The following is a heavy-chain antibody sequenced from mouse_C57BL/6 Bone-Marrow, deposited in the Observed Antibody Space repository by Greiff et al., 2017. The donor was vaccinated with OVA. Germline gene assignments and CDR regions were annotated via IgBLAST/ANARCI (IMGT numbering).Heavy chain of an antibody. Sequence: VQLQQSGPGLVAPSQSLSITCTVSGFSLNSYGVDWVRQPPGKGLEWLGVIWGGGSTNYNSALMSRLSISKDNSKSQVFLKMNSLQTDDTAMYYCAKQRDLYYCYDDAMDYWGQGTSVTVSS. V-gene: IGHV2-9*01. CDR3: AKQRDLYYCYDDAMDY. CDR2: IWGGGST. J-gene: IGHJ4*01. CDR1: GFSLNSYG. D-gene: IGHD2-12*01.